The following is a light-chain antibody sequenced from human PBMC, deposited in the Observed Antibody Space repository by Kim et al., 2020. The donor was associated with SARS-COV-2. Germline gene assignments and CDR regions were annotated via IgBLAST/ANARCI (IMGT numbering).Light chain of an antibody. CDR3: SSYTSSSTLVV. J-gene: IGLJ2*01. V-gene: IGLV2-14*03. Sequence: SNDSTCSESSSDVGGYNYVSWYQKHPGKAPKLMIYDGRNRPAGVSNRFSGSKAGNTASLTISGLQAEDEADYYCSSYTSSSTLVVFGGGTQLTVL. CDR2: DGR. CDR1: SSDVGGYNY.